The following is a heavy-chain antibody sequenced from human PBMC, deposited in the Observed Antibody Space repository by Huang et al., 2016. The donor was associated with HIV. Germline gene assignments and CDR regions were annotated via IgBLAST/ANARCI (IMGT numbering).Heavy chain of an antibody. V-gene: IGHV3-21*01. D-gene: IGHD3-22*01. J-gene: IGHJ5*02. CDR1: GFTFSSYS. CDR3: ARDREGYYDSSGYYHNWFDP. CDR2: LSSSSSYI. Sequence: EVQLVESGGGLVKPGGSLRLSCAASGFTFSSYSMNWVRQAPGKGLELGSSLSSSSSYIYYADSVKGRFTISRDNAKNSLYLQMNSLRAEDTAVYYCARDREGYYDSSGYYHNWFDPWGQGTLVTVSS.